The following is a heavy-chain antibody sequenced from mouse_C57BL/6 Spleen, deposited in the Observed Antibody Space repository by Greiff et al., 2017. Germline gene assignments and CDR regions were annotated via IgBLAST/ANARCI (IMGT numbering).Heavy chain of an antibody. V-gene: IGHV1-47*01. J-gene: IGHJ2*01. CDR2: FHPYNDDT. Sequence: QVQLTESGAELVKPGASVKMSCKASGYTFTTYPIEWMKQNHGQSLEWIGNFHPYNDDTKYNEKFKGKATLTVEKSSSTVYWELSRLTSDDSAVYYCARGTTVGNLDYWGQGTTLTVSS. CDR3: ARGTTVGNLDY. CDR1: GYTFTTYP. D-gene: IGHD1-1*01.